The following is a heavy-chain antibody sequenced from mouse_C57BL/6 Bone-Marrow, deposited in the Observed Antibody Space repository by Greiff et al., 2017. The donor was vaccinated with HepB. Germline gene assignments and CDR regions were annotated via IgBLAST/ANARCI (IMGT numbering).Heavy chain of an antibody. CDR1: GFNIKDDY. J-gene: IGHJ3*01. Sequence: VQLQQSGAELVRPGASVKLSCTASGFNIKDDYMHWVKQRPEQGLEWIGWIDPENGDTEYASKFQGKATITADTSSHTAYLQLSSLTSEDTAVYYCTTGGDYDWFAYWGQGTLVTVSA. V-gene: IGHV14-4*01. CDR2: IDPENGDT. CDR3: TTGGDYDWFAY. D-gene: IGHD2-4*01.